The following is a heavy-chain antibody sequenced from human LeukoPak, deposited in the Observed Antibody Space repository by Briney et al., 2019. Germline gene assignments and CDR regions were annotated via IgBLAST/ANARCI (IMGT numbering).Heavy chain of an antibody. CDR3: SKGQGEGSSWQALDY. V-gene: IGHV3-11*05. CDR2: ISSSNRYT. Sequence: GGSLRLSCAASGFTFSDYYMSWIRQAPGKGLEWVSYISSSNRYTNYADSVKGRFTISRDNAKNSLYLQMNSLRAEDTAVYYCSKGQGEGSSWQALDYWGQGTLVTVSS. D-gene: IGHD6-13*01. J-gene: IGHJ4*02. CDR1: GFTFSDYY.